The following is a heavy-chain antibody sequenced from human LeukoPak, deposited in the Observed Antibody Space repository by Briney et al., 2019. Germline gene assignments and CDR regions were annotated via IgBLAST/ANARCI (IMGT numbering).Heavy chain of an antibody. CDR1: GFTFSSYW. CDR3: ARLNSYGFYYFDY. J-gene: IGHJ4*02. V-gene: IGHV3-7*01. Sequence: GGSLRLSCAASGFTFSSYWMSWVRQAPGKGLEWVANIKQDGSEKYYVDSVKVRFTISRDNAKNSLNLQLNSLRAEGTAVYYCARLNSYGFYYFDYWGQGTLVTVSS. D-gene: IGHD5-18*01. CDR2: IKQDGSEK.